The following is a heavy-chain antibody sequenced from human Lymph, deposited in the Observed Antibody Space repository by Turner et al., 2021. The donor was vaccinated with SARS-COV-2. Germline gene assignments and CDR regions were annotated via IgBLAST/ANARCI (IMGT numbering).Heavy chain of an antibody. CDR3: ARGDDGYYGSFMAY. J-gene: IGHJ4*01. D-gene: IGHD4-17*01. CDR2: INPSNGNA. Sequence: EVQLQQSGPELVKPGASVKIPCKASGYTFTDYNMDWVKQNHGRSLEWIGDINPSNGNAFYNQKFKAKATLTVDKSSNTAYMELRSLTSEDTAVYYCARGDDGYYGSFMAYWGQGTSVTVSS. V-gene: IGHV1-69-2*01. CDR1: GYTFTDYN.